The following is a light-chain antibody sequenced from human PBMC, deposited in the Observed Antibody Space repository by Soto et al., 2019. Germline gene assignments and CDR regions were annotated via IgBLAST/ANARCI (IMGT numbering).Light chain of an antibody. Sequence: EIVMTQSPATLSLSQGERATLSCRASRSVSSSYLTWYQQKPGQAPRLLIYGASNRATGIPDRFSGSGSGTDFTLTISRLEPEDFAVYYCQQYGSSGTFGQGTKVDIK. CDR1: RSVSSSY. CDR3: QQYGSSGT. CDR2: GAS. J-gene: IGKJ1*01. V-gene: IGKV3-20*01.